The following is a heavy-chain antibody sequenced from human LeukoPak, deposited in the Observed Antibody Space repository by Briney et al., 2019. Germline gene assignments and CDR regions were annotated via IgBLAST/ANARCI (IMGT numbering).Heavy chain of an antibody. D-gene: IGHD4-17*01. CDR2: IYTSGST. V-gene: IGHV4-61*02. CDR1: GGSISSGSYY. J-gene: IGHJ4*02. CDR3: ARRGTTVSSSDY. Sequence: SETLSLTCTVSGGSISSGSYYRSWIRQPAGKGLEWIGRIYTSGSTNYSPSLKSRVTISVDTSKNQFSLKLSSVTAADTAVDYWARRGTTVSSSDYWGQGTLVTVSS.